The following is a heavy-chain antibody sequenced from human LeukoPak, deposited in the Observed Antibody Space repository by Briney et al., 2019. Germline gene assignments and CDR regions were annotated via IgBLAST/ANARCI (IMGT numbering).Heavy chain of an antibody. V-gene: IGHV1-8*01. J-gene: IGHJ5*02. CDR3: ERTKRVPTVWFDP. D-gene: IGHD4-17*01. CDR1: GYTLSSYD. CDR2: INPNSLIP. Sequence: ASVKVSCKASGYTLSSYDINWMRQAPGQGREYMGWINPNSLIPGYAQKFRGRLIFTMDTSISTAHMELSGLTSDDTAIYYCERTKRVPTVWFDPWGQGPLVTVSS.